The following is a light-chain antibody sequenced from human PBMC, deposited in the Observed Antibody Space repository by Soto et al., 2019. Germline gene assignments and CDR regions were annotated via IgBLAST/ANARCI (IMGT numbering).Light chain of an antibody. CDR2: EVS. Sequence: QSVLTQPASVSGSPGQSITISCTGTSSDVGGYNYVSWYQQHPGKAPKLMIYEVSNRPSGVSNRFSGSKSDNTASLTISGLQAEDEADYYCSSYTSSSTVFGTGTKLTVL. J-gene: IGLJ1*01. CDR1: SSDVGGYNY. CDR3: SSYTSSSTV. V-gene: IGLV2-14*01.